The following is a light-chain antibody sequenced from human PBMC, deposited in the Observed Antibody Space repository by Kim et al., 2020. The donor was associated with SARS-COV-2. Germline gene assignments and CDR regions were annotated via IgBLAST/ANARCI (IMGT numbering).Light chain of an antibody. J-gene: IGLJ2*01. Sequence: APGQTATITLGGNNMAVDTVHCCRQKPGHAPVLVISYDCDRPSGIPGRFSGSNSWISATLTLSWVEAGDETDYYCQVWDSSRIHVIFGGGTQLTVL. V-gene: IGLV3-21*04. CDR2: YDC. CDR3: QVWDSSRIHVI. CDR1: NMAVDT.